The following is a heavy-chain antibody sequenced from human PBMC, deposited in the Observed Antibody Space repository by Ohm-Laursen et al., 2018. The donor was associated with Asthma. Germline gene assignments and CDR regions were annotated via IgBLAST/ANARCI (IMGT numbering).Heavy chain of an antibody. J-gene: IGHJ4*02. CDR3: ARLLVEFPFYFDY. Sequence: SQTLSLTCAVSGGSISSGDYYWSWIRQPPGKGLEWIGYIYYSGSTYYNPSLKSRVTISVDTSKNQFSLKLSSVTAADTAVYYCARLLVEFPFYFDYWGQGTLVTVSS. D-gene: IGHD3-16*01. CDR1: GGSISSGDYY. CDR2: IYYSGST. V-gene: IGHV4-30-4*01.